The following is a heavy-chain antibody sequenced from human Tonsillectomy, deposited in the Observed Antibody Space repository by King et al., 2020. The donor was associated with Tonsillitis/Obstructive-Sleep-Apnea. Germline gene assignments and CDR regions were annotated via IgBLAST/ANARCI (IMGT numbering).Heavy chain of an antibody. CDR3: AEGSVIFPFEY. CDR1: GGSISSSNYY. CDR2: IYYTGST. D-gene: IGHD1-26*01. J-gene: IGHJ4*02. Sequence: QLQESGPGLVKPSETLSLTCTVSGGSISSSNYYWGWVRQPPGKGLEWIGSIYYTGSTYYNPSLKSRVNISVDRSKNQFSLKLSSVIAADTAVYYCAEGSVIFPFEYWGQGTLVTVSS. V-gene: IGHV4-39*01.